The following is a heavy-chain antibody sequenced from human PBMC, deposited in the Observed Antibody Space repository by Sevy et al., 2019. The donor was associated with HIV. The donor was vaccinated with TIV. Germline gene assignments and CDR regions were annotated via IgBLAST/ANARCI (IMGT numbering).Heavy chain of an antibody. CDR3: AGENAWGRGYS. CDR1: GGSITSLY. CDR2: IYYNGHI. J-gene: IGHJ4*02. D-gene: IGHD1-26*01. Sequence: SETLSLTRTVSGGSITSLYWNWIRQPPGKGLEWIANIYYNGHINYNPSLKSRVTLSLDTSKNQFSLKLSSVTAADMAMYYCAGENAWGRGYSWGQGTLVTVSS. V-gene: IGHV4-59*08.